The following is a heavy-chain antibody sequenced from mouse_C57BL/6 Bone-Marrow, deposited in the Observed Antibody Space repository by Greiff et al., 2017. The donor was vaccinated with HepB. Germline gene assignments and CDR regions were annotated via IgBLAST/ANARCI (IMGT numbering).Heavy chain of an antibody. CDR2: IHPNSGST. D-gene: IGHD2-5*01. CDR3: ARPGGYSNEFAY. V-gene: IGHV1-64*01. CDR1: GYTFTSYW. J-gene: IGHJ3*01. Sequence: QVQLQQPGAELVKPGASVKLSCKASGYTFTSYWMHWVKQRPGQGLEWIGMIHPNSGSTNYNEKFKSKATLTVDKSSSTAYMQLSSLTSEDSAVYYCARPGGYSNEFAYWGQGTLVTVSA.